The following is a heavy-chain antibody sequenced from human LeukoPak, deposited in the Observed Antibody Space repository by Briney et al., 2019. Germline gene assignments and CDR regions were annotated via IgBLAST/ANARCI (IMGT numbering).Heavy chain of an antibody. V-gene: IGHV5-51*01. CDR1: GSSFTSYW. Sequence: GESLKISCWDSGSSFTSYWIGWVRQMPGKGLEWMGIIYPGDSDIRYSPSFQGQVTISADKSISTAYLQLSGLRASDTAIYYCVRFGLTSSLDYWGQGTLVTVSS. CDR3: VRFGLTSSLDY. CDR2: IYPGDSDI. J-gene: IGHJ4*02. D-gene: IGHD6-13*01.